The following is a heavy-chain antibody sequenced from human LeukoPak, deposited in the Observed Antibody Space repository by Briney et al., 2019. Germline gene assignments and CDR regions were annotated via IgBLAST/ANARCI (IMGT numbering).Heavy chain of an antibody. CDR2: LRNSNSII. V-gene: IGHV3-48*02. D-gene: IGHD3-3*01. CDR1: GFIFSSYS. Sequence: GGSLRLFCAASGFIFSSYSVTWVSQASGKGLEGVTYLRNSNSIIYYADSVKGRFTTSRDNAKDSLYLQMNSLRDEDTAVYYCARDAPYDFWSGYQSGYMDVWGKGTTVTVSS. CDR3: ARDAPYDFWSGYQSGYMDV. J-gene: IGHJ6*03.